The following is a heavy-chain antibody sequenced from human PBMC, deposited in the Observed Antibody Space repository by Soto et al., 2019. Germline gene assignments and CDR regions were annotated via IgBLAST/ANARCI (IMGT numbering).Heavy chain of an antibody. CDR3: ARDASYYSLCRGYYPSRNGMDV. Sequence: QVQVVESGGGVVQPGRYLRLSCAASGFTFSSFGMHWVRQAPGKGLEWVSLIWYDGSKKSYGDSVKGRFTISRDNSRNTVYLQMNSLRADHTAVYYCARDASYYSLCRGYYPSRNGMDVWGQGTTVTVSS. CDR1: GFTFSSFG. D-gene: IGHD3-3*01. CDR2: IWYDGSKK. J-gene: IGHJ6*02. V-gene: IGHV3-33*01.